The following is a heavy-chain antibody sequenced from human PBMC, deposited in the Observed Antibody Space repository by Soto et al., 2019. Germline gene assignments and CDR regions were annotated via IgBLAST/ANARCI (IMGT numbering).Heavy chain of an antibody. J-gene: IGHJ6*03. CDR1: EFTFSRHG. V-gene: IGHV3-33*01. CDR2: IWCDGSNE. D-gene: IGHD3-10*01. CDR3: ARERTFGDNKHNYMDV. Sequence: QVQLVESGGGVVQPGRSLRLSCAASEFTFSRHGMHWVRQAPGKGLQWVGVIWCDGSNEVYADSVKGRFIISRDNSKNILYLQMKSRRAEDTAVYYCARERTFGDNKHNYMDVWGTGITVTVSS.